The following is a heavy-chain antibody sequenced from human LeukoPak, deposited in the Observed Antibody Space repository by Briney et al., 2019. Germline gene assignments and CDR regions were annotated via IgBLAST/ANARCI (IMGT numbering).Heavy chain of an antibody. CDR1: GFTFSSYA. CDR2: ISGSGGST. D-gene: IGHD6-19*01. V-gene: IGHV3-23*01. Sequence: PGGSLRLSCAASGFTFSSYAMSWVRQAPGKGLEWVSAISGSGGSTYYADSVKGRFTISRDNSKNTLYLQMNSLRAEDTALYYCAKDKDSSGWYTFDYWGQGTLVTVSS. CDR3: AKDKDSSGWYTFDY. J-gene: IGHJ4*02.